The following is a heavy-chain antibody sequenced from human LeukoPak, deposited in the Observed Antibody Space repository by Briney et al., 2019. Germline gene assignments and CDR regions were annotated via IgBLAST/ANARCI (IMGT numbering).Heavy chain of an antibody. CDR1: GGSISSYY. V-gene: IGHV4-59*01. D-gene: IGHD6-13*01. CDR3: ARGGYSSSWYAYYYYYGMDV. J-gene: IGHJ6*02. CDR2: IYHSGST. Sequence: SETLSLTCTVSGGSISSYYWSWIRQPPGKGLEWIGYIYHSGSTNYNPSLKSRVTISVDTSKNQFSLKLSSVTAADTAVYYCARGGYSSSWYAYYYYYGMDVWGQGATVTVSS.